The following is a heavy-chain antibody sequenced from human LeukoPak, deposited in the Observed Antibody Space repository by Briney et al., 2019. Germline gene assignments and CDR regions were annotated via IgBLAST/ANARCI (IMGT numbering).Heavy chain of an antibody. CDR1: GFTFSSYS. CDR2: ISSSSSYI. J-gene: IGHJ4*02. CDR3: GRGPYCSGGSCYSLSDY. D-gene: IGHD2-15*01. Sequence: GGSLRLSCAASGFTFSSYSMNWVRQAPGKGLEWVSSISSSSSYIYYADSVKGRFTISRDNAKNSLYLQMNSLRAEDTAVYYCGRGPYCSGGSCYSLSDYWGQGTLVTVSS. V-gene: IGHV3-21*01.